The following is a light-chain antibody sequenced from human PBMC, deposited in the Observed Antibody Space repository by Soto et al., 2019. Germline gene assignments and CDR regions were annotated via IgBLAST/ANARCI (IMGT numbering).Light chain of an antibody. Sequence: SYELTQPPSVSVAPGQTARITCGGNNIGSKSVHWYQQQPGQAPVLVVYDDSDRPSGIPERFSGSNSGNTATLTISRVEAGDEADYYCQVWDSSSDHPEVVFGGGTKLTVL. J-gene: IGLJ2*01. CDR3: QVWDSSSDHPEVV. CDR1: NIGSKS. V-gene: IGLV3-21*02. CDR2: DDS.